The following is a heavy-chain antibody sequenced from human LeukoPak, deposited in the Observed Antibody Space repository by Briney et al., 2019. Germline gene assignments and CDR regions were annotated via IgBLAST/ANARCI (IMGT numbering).Heavy chain of an antibody. Sequence: GESLKISCQGSGYSFTSYWISWVRQMPGKGLEWMGTIDPSDSYTNYRPSFQGQITISADKSISTAYLQWSSLEASDTAMYYCARHGTGRRNWFDPWGQGTLVTVSS. J-gene: IGHJ5*02. D-gene: IGHD1-26*01. V-gene: IGHV5-10-1*04. CDR3: ARHGTGRRNWFDP. CDR1: GYSFTSYW. CDR2: IDPSDSYT.